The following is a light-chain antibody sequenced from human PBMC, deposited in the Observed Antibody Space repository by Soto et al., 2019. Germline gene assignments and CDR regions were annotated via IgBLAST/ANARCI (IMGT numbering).Light chain of an antibody. J-gene: IGLJ1*01. Sequence: QSVLTQPASVSVSPGQTLTISCTGTGSDVGGYNAVSLYQQHPGKAPQLIIYEVTHRPSGVSDRFSASKSGNTASLTISGLQPDDEADYYCNSFRVNRLYVFGTGTKVTVL. CDR3: NSFRVNRLYV. V-gene: IGLV2-14*03. CDR1: GSDVGGYNA. CDR2: EVT.